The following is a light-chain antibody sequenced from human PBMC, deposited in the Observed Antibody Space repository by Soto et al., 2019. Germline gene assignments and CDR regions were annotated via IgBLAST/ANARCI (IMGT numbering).Light chain of an antibody. CDR3: SSYTTSNEVV. Sequence: QSVLTQPASVSGSPGQSITISCTGTSSDLGGYNYVSWYQQHPGKAPKLMIYEVGNRPSGVSNRFSGSKSDNTASLTISGLQAEDEADYYCSSYTTSNEVVFGGGTKVTVL. V-gene: IGLV2-14*01. CDR2: EVG. J-gene: IGLJ2*01. CDR1: SSDLGGYNY.